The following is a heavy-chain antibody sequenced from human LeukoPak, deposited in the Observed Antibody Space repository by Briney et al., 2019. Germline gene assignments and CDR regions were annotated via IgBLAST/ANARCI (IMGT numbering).Heavy chain of an antibody. J-gene: IGHJ4*02. CDR3: ARDSPAAAGSDY. CDR1: GGTFSSYA. V-gene: IGHV1-18*01. Sequence: GASVKVSCKASGGTFSSYAISWVRQAPGQGLEWMGWISAYNGNTNYAQKVQGRVTMTTDTSTSTAYMEVRSLRSDDTAVYYCARDSPAAAGSDYWGQGTLVTVS. CDR2: ISAYNGNT. D-gene: IGHD6-13*01.